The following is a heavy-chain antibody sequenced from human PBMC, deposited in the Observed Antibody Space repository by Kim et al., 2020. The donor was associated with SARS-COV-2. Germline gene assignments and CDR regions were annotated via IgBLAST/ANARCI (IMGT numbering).Heavy chain of an antibody. CDR2: ITYDGNKQ. V-gene: IGHV3-30*18. D-gene: IGHD3-10*01. Sequence: GGSLRLSCVASGLAFSDYAMHWIHLAPGKGPEWVSLITYDGNKQYYEDSVKGRFTTFRDNSKNTLYLDMNNLRTEDTAIYYCTKGSMIRGGILSEHRYHMGVWGQGTTLIVS. CDR3: TKGSMIRGGILSEHRYHMGV. CDR1: GLAFSDYA. J-gene: IGHJ6*02.